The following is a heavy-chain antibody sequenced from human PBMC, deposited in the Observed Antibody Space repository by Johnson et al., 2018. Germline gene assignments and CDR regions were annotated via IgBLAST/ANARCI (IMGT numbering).Heavy chain of an antibody. V-gene: IGHV3-30*18. D-gene: IGHD1-1*01. J-gene: IGHJ6*02. CDR3: VKVCSSCDNAMDI. Sequence: VQLVESGGAVVQPGRSLRLSCEVSGFTISNYAMHWVRQAPGKGLEWVAVISYEGSVKYYADSVKGRFTISRDSSKSSLYLQMNSLRAEDAAIYYCVKVCSSCDNAMDIWGQGTTVSVSS. CDR2: ISYEGSVK. CDR1: GFTISNYA.